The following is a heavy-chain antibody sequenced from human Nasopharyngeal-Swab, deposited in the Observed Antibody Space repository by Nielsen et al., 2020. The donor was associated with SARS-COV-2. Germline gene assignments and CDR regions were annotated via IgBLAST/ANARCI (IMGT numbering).Heavy chain of an antibody. J-gene: IGHJ3*02. CDR1: GFIFSSYE. D-gene: IGHD3-22*01. V-gene: IGHV3-48*03. Sequence: GESLKISCAASGFIFSSYEMNWVRQAPGKGLEWVSYISSSGSTIYYADSVKGRFTISRDNAKNLLYLQMNSLRAEDTAVYYCAGEERTPIIVVVIAYAFDIWGQGTMVTVSS. CDR3: AGEERTPIIVVVIAYAFDI. CDR2: ISSSGSTI.